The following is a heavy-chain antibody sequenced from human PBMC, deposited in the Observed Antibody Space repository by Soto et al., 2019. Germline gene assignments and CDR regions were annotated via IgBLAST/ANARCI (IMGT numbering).Heavy chain of an antibody. D-gene: IGHD2-15*01. V-gene: IGHV4-39*01. J-gene: IGHJ2*01. Sequence: QLQESGPGVAQPSETLSLTCTVSGGSFSSNSHFWAWIRQPPGKGLEWIGSTYFGVNSHYNPSLESRVALSVDTSKNLFSLKVNSVTVADTAIYYCARSETGGNPHLYFALWGRGTLVTVSS. CDR3: ARSETGGNPHLYFAL. CDR2: TYFGVNS. CDR1: GGSFSSNSHF.